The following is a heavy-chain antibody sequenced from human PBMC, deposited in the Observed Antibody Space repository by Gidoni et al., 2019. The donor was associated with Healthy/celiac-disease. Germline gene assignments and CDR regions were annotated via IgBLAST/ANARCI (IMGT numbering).Heavy chain of an antibody. CDR3: ARDLGVVTATYYFDY. V-gene: IGHV3-21*01. CDR1: GFTFSSYS. Sequence: EVQLVESGGGLVKPGGSLRLSCAASGFTFSSYSMNWVRQAPGKGLAWVSSISSSSSYIYYADSVKGRFTISRDNAKNSLYLQMNSLRAEDTAVYYCARDLGVVTATYYFDYWGQGTLVTVSS. D-gene: IGHD2-21*02. CDR2: ISSSSSYI. J-gene: IGHJ4*02.